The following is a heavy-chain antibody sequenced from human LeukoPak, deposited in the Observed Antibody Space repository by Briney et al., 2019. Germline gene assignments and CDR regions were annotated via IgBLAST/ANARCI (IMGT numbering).Heavy chain of an antibody. Sequence: GGSLRLSCAASGFTFSSYWMSWVRQAPGKGLQWLAYISPSGGNTLYADSVKGRFTISRDNVKNVVYLQMNSLTPEDTALYYCASRRSGWPNDAFDIWGQGTMVTVTS. CDR3: ASRRSGWPNDAFDI. J-gene: IGHJ3*02. CDR2: ISPSGGNT. CDR1: GFTFSSYW. V-gene: IGHV3-48*01. D-gene: IGHD6-19*01.